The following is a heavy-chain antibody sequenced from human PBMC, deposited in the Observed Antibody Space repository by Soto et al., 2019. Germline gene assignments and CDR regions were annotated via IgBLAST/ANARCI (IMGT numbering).Heavy chain of an antibody. V-gene: IGHV5-51*01. Sequence: PGESLKISCKGSGYSFTSYWIGWVRQMPWKGLEWMGIIYPGDSDTRYSPSFQGQVTISADKSISTAYLQWSSLKASDTAMYYCARYGVRGVIMEPPPYYYYYMDVWGKGTTVTVSS. CDR2: IYPGDSDT. D-gene: IGHD3-10*01. CDR3: ARYGVRGVIMEPPPYYYYYMDV. CDR1: GYSFTSYW. J-gene: IGHJ6*03.